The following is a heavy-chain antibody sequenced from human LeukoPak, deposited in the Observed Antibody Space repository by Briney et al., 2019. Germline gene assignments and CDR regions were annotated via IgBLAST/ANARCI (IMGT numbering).Heavy chain of an antibody. D-gene: IGHD6-19*01. Sequence: ASVKVSCKASGYTFTSYGISWVRQAPGQGLVWMGWISAYNGNTDYAQKLQGRVTMTTDTSTSTAYMELRSLRSDDTAVYYCARGSRDSSGWYGYYYYGMDVWGQGTTVTVSS. CDR2: ISAYNGNT. CDR3: ARGSRDSSGWYGYYYYGMDV. CDR1: GYTFTSYG. V-gene: IGHV1-18*01. J-gene: IGHJ6*02.